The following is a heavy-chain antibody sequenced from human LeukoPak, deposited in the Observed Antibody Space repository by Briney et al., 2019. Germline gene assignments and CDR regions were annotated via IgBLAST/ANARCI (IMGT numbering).Heavy chain of an antibody. CDR2: IVVGSGNT. V-gene: IGHV1-58*01. CDR1: GFTFTSSA. J-gene: IGHJ4*02. D-gene: IGHD2-21*02. CDR3: AAEVYRGGDCCHFDY. Sequence: TSVKVSCKTSGFTFTSSAVQWVRQARGQRLEWVEWIVVGSGNTNSAQRFQERVTITRDMSTSTAYMELSSLRSEDTAVYYCAAEVYRGGDCCHFDYWGQGTLVTVSS.